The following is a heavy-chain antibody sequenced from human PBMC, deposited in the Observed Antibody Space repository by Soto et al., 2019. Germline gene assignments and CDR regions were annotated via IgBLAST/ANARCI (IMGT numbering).Heavy chain of an antibody. Sequence: PGGSLRLSCAASGFTFSSYEMNWVRQAPGKGLEWVSYISSSGSTIYYADSVKGRFTISRDNAKNSLYLQMNSLRAEDTAVYYCARGGQNDYVWGSYPAYWGQGTLVTVSS. CDR2: ISSSGSTI. CDR1: GFTFSSYE. V-gene: IGHV3-48*03. CDR3: ARGGQNDYVWGSYPAY. J-gene: IGHJ4*02. D-gene: IGHD3-16*02.